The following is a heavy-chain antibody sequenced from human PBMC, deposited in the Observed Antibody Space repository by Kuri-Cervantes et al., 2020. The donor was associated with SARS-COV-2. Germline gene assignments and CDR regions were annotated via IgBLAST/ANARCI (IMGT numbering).Heavy chain of an antibody. CDR1: GYTFTSYG. V-gene: IGHV1-18*01. J-gene: IGHJ6*03. CDR2: ISAYNGNT. D-gene: IGHD1-7*01. Sequence: ASGKVSCKASGYTFTSYGISWVRQAPGQGLEWMGWISAYNGNTNYAQKLQGRVTMTTDTSTSTAYMELRSLRSDDTAVYYCARERGTSYYYYYMDVWGKGTTVTVSS. CDR3: ARERGTSYYYYYMDV.